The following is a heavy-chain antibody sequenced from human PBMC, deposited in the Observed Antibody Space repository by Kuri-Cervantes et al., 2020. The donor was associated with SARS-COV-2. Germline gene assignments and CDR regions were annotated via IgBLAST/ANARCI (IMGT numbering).Heavy chain of an antibody. CDR3: ARSRITIFGVVIGPFDY. CDR1: GFTFSDYY. D-gene: IGHD3-3*01. CDR2: ISSSSSYT. J-gene: IGHJ4*02. V-gene: IGHV3-11*03. Sequence: GGSLRLSCAASGFTFSDYYMSWIRQAPGKGLEWVSYISSSSSYTNYADSVKGRFTISRDNAKNSLYLQMNSLRAEDTAVYYCARSRITIFGVVIGPFDYWGQGTLVTASS.